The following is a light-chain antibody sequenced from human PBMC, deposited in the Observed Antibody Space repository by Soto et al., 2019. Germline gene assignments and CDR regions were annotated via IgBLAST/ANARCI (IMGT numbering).Light chain of an antibody. CDR3: QSYDSSLSGWV. Sequence: QSVLTQPPSVSGAPGQKVTISCTRSSSNIGAAYDVHWYQHLPGTAPKLLIYGNNNRPSGVPDRFSGSKSGTSASLAITGLQAEDGADYYCQSYDSSLSGWVFCGGTKLTVL. CDR2: GNN. J-gene: IGLJ3*02. V-gene: IGLV1-40*01. CDR1: SSNIGAAYD.